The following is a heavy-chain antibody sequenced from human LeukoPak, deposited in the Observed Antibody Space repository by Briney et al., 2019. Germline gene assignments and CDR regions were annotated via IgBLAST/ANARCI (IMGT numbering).Heavy chain of an antibody. V-gene: IGHV3-21*04. D-gene: IGHD4-17*01. J-gene: IGHJ4*02. Sequence: GGSLRLSCAASGFTFSSYSMNWVRQAPGKGLEWVSSISSSSSYIYYADSVKGRFTISRDNSKNTLYLQMNSLRAEDTAVYYCATPPTVTRNYWGQGTLVTVSS. CDR2: ISSSSSYI. CDR3: ATPPTVTRNY. CDR1: GFTFSSYS.